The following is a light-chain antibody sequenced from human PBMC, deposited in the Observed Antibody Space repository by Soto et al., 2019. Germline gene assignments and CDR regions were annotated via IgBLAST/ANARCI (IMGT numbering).Light chain of an antibody. CDR2: GAS. J-gene: IGKJ2*01. V-gene: IGKV3-20*01. CDR1: QSVSCSY. CDR3: QQYGNSPPNT. Sequence: EIVLTQSPGTLSLSPGERATLSCRASQSVSCSYLAWYQQKPGQAPRLLIYGASSRATGIPDRFSGSGSGTDFTLTISRLEPEDFAVYYCQQYGNSPPNTFGQGTKWIS.